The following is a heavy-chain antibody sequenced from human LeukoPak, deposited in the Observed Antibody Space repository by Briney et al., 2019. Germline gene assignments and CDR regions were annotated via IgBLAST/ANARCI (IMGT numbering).Heavy chain of an antibody. CDR3: ARVDREVVTPDY. CDR2: IYYSGST. CDR1: GGSISSGGYY. V-gene: IGHV4-31*03. J-gene: IGHJ4*02. Sequence: SQTLSLTCSVSGGSISSGGYYWSWIRQHPGKGLEWIGYIYYSGSTYYNPSLKSRVTISVDTSKNQFSLKLSSVTAADTAVYYCARVDREVVTPDYWGQGTLVTVSS. D-gene: IGHD4-23*01.